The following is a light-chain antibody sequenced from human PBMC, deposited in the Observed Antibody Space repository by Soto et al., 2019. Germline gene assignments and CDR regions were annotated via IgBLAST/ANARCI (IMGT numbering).Light chain of an antibody. CDR3: GAWDTSLSAYV. J-gene: IGLJ1*01. CDR1: SSNIGGNS. CDR2: DDK. V-gene: IGLV1-51*01. Sequence: QSVLTQPPSVSAAPGQKVTISCSGSSSNIGGNSVSWYQQLPGTAPKLLIYDDKKRPSGIPDRFSGSKSGTSATLGITGFQTGDEADYYCGAWDTSLSAYVFGTGTKGTVL.